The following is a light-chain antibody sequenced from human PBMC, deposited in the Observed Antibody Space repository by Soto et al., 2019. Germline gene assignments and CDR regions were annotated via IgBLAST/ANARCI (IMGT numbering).Light chain of an antibody. V-gene: IGLV2-14*03. CDR1: SSDVGGYNF. CDR3: SSYTSSSSYYV. Sequence: ALTQPASVSGSPGQSITISCTGTSSDVGGYNFVSWYQHHPGKAPKLMIFDVTNRPSGVSNRFSGSKSGNTASLTISGLQAEDEADYYCSSYTSSSSYYVFGTGTKVTVL. J-gene: IGLJ1*01. CDR2: DVT.